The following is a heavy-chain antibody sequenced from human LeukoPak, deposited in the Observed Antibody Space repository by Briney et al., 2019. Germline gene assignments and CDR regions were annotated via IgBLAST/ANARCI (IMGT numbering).Heavy chain of an antibody. CDR2: IYYSGST. V-gene: IGHV4-59*01. J-gene: IGHJ6*02. D-gene: IGHD5-12*01. CDR3: ARAMGWGYEDCYYYYGMDV. Sequence: SETLSLTCTVSGGSISSYYWSWIRQPPGKGLEWIGYIYYSGSTNYNPSLKSRVTISVDTSKNQFSLKLSSVTAADTAVYYCARAMGWGYEDCYYYYGMDVWGQGTTVTVSS. CDR1: GGSISSYY.